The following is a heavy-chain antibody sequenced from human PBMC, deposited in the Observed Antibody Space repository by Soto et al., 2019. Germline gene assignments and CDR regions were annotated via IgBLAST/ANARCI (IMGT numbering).Heavy chain of an antibody. J-gene: IGHJ6*02. CDR1: GFTFTSSA. Sequence: SVKVSCKASGFTFTSSAVQWVRQARGQRLEWIGWIVVGSGNTNYAQKFQERVTITRDMSTSTAYMELSSLRSEDTAVYYCAAPRDHSNYGYYYYYGMDVWGQGTTVTVSS. D-gene: IGHD4-4*01. V-gene: IGHV1-58*01. CDR3: AAPRDHSNYGYYYYYGMDV. CDR2: IVVGSGNT.